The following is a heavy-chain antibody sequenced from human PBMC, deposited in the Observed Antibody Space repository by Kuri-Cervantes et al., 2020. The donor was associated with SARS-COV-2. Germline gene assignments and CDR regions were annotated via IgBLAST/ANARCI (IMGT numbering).Heavy chain of an antibody. CDR1: GGSISSYY. Sequence: GSLRLSCTVSGGSISSYYWSWIRQPPGKGLEWIGYIYYSGSTNYNPSLKSRVTISVDTSKNQFSLKLSSVTAADTAVYYCARQRGGFLEWLLYYDYWGQGTLVTGSS. J-gene: IGHJ4*02. D-gene: IGHD3-3*01. CDR2: IYYSGST. CDR3: ARQRGGFLEWLLYYDY. V-gene: IGHV4-59*08.